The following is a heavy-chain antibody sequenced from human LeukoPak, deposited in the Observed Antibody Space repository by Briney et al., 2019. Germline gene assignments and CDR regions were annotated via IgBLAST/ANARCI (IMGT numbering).Heavy chain of an antibody. CDR1: GYTFTGYY. Sequence: ASVKVSCKASGYTFTGYYMHWARQAPGQGLEWMGWINPNSGGTNYAQKFQGRVTMTRDTSISTAYMELSRLRSDDTAVYYCAAYYYDILTGVDAFDIWGQGTMVTVSS. V-gene: IGHV1-2*02. CDR3: AAYYYDILTGVDAFDI. J-gene: IGHJ3*02. D-gene: IGHD3-9*01. CDR2: INPNSGGT.